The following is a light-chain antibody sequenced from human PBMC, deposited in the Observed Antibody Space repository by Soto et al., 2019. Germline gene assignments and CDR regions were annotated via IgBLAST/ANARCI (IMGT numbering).Light chain of an antibody. CDR2: ASS. Sequence: IQLTQSPSSLSASVGDRVSITCRASQGISSNLAWYQQKPGKAPNLLIYASSTLQSGVPSRFSGSGSGTEFTLTISSLQPEDFATYYCQQCYSYPHTFGQGTKLEIK. V-gene: IGKV1-9*01. CDR1: QGISSN. CDR3: QQCYSYPHT. J-gene: IGKJ2*01.